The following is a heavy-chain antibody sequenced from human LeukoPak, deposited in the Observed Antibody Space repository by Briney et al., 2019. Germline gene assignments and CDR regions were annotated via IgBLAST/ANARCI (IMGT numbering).Heavy chain of an antibody. D-gene: IGHD6-13*01. Sequence: PGGSLRLSCAASGFTFSSYAMSWVRQAPGKGLEWVSAISGSGGSTYYADSVKGRFTISRDNSKNTLYLQMNSLRAEDTAVYYCAKGQSSSWSYYYYYMDVWGKGTTVTVSS. J-gene: IGHJ6*03. CDR1: GFTFSSYA. V-gene: IGHV3-23*01. CDR2: ISGSGGST. CDR3: AKGQSSSWSYYYYYMDV.